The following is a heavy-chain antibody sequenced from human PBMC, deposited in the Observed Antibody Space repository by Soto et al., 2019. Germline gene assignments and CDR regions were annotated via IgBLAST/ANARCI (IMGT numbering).Heavy chain of an antibody. D-gene: IGHD6-19*01. CDR3: ARDSTFYSSGWPSMDV. J-gene: IGHJ6*02. CDR1: GGTFSSYT. V-gene: IGHV1-69*08. Sequence: QVQLVQSGAEVKKPGSSVKVSCKASGGTFSSYTISWVRQAPGQGLEWMGRIIPILGIANYAQKFQGRVTITADKSTSTAYMELSSLRSEDTAVYYCARDSTFYSSGWPSMDVWGQGTTVTVSS. CDR2: IIPILGIA.